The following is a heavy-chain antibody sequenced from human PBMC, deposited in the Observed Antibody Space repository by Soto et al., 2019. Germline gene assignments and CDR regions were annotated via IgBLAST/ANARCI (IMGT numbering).Heavy chain of an antibody. D-gene: IGHD7-27*01. V-gene: IGHV3-11*06. CDR3: ARSFLGEYWFDP. CDR1: GFTFSDYY. CDR2: ITSSGGYT. J-gene: IGHJ5*02. Sequence: PGGSLRLSCAASGFTFSDYYMSWIRQAPGKGLEWISYITSSGGYTKYTDSVKGRFTISRDNGKNLLFLQLNSLKAEDTALYYCARSFLGEYWFDPWGQGTLVTVSS.